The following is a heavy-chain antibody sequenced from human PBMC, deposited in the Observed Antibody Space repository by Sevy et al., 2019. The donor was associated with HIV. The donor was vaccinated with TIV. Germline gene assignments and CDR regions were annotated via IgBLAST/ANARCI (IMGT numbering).Heavy chain of an antibody. D-gene: IGHD6-6*01. CDR3: ARRGGSSSSGALDI. CDR2: INAGNGNK. Sequence: ASVKVSCKASGYTFNSYAMHWVRQAPGQRLEWMGWINAGNGNKKYSQKFQGRVTITRDTSASTAYMEPISLRCEDKAGDDGARRGGSSSSGALDIWGQGTMVTVSS. V-gene: IGHV1-3*01. CDR1: GYTFNSYA. J-gene: IGHJ3*02.